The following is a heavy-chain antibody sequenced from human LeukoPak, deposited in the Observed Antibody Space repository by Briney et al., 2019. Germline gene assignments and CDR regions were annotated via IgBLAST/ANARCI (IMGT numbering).Heavy chain of an antibody. CDR2: IYSGGST. D-gene: IGHD3-22*01. V-gene: IGHV3-53*01. CDR1: GFTVSSNY. J-gene: IGHJ4*02. CDR3: ARASLGDSRGALDY. Sequence: GGSLRLSCAASGFTVSSNYMSWVRQAPGKGLEWVSVIYSGGSTYYADSVKGRFTISRDNSKNTLYLQMNSLRAEDTAVYYCARASLGDSRGALDYWGQGTLVTVSS.